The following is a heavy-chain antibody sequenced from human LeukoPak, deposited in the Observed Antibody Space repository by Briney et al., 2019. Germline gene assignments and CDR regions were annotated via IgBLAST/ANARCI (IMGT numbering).Heavy chain of an antibody. J-gene: IGHJ4*02. D-gene: IGHD1-1*01. CDR2: AFYTGSI. CDR3: AGLIATQWVFFDY. CDR1: GGSMRSYH. Sequence: PSETLSLTCSVSGGSMRSYHWSWIRQPPGKGLEWIGYAFYTGSINYNPSLQSRVTISVDTSNNQFSLKLSSVTAADTAVYYCAGLIATQWVFFDYWGQGILVTVSS. V-gene: IGHV4-59*08.